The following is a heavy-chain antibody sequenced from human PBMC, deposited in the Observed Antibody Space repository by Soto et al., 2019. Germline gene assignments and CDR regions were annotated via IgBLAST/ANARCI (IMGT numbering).Heavy chain of an antibody. Sequence: QVQLVESGGGVVQPGRSLRLSCAASGFTFSSYAMHWVRQAPGKGLEWVAVISYDGSNKYYADSVKRRFTISRDNSKNTLYLQMNSLRAEDTAVYYCAIEMATINALDYWGQGTLVTVSS. CDR3: AIEMATINALDY. CDR1: GFTFSSYA. J-gene: IGHJ4*02. D-gene: IGHD5-12*01. CDR2: ISYDGSNK. V-gene: IGHV3-30-3*01.